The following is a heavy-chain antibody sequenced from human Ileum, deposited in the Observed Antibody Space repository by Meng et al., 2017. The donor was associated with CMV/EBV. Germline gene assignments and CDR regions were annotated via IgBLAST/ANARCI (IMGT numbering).Heavy chain of an antibody. V-gene: IGHV4-31*03. CDR3: ARLAAGISWFDP. J-gene: IGHJ5*02. D-gene: IGHD6-19*01. CDR1: GGSMTSGGYY. CDR2: IYHSGST. Sequence: TGSGGSMTSGGYYWSWIRQHPGKGLEWIGYIYHSGSTYYNPSLQSRATISIDTSKNQFSLKLSSVTAADTAVYYCARLAAGISWFDPWGQGSLVTVSS.